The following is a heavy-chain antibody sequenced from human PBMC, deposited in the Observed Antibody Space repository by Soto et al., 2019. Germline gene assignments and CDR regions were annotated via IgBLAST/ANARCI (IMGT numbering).Heavy chain of an antibody. D-gene: IGHD1-26*01. V-gene: IGHV3-66*01. J-gene: IGHJ4*02. CDR2: IYPDGTT. CDR1: GFTVSGDY. CDR3: DREERLRGARAGGDY. Sequence: EVQLVESGGGLVQPGGSLRLSCVASGFTVSGDYMNWVRQAPGKGLEWVSVIYPDGTTYYADSVKGRFTASRENSKNTLYLQVNDLGVDDTGVDHCDREERLRGARAGGDYWGEGALVTVSS.